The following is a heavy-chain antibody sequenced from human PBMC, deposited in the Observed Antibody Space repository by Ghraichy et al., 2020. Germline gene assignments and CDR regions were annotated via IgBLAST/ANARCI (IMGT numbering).Heavy chain of an antibody. CDR2: TYHRSRWYT. Sequence: SQTLSLTCAISGDSVSSDTASWNWIRQSPSGGLEWLGRTYHRSRWYTDYAESVKSRMIINPDTSNNQLSLQLSSVTPEDTAVYYCVRTEWFDYFNLWGRGTLVTVSS. CDR1: GDSVSSDTAS. CDR3: VRTEWFDYFNL. D-gene: IGHD3-3*01. V-gene: IGHV6-1*01. J-gene: IGHJ2*01.